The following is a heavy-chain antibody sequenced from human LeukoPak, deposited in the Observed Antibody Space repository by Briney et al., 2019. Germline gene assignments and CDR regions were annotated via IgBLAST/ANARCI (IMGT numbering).Heavy chain of an antibody. CDR1: GYSISSGSY. V-gene: IGHV4-38-2*02. Sequence: SETLSLTCTVSGYSISSGSYWGWIRQPPGKGLEWIGTIYHSGITYYNPSLKSRVTISVDTSKNQFSLKLSSVIAADTAVYYCARGTRDSAARYYFDYWGQGTLVTVSS. CDR3: ARGTRDSAARYYFDY. D-gene: IGHD5-24*01. J-gene: IGHJ4*02. CDR2: IYHSGIT.